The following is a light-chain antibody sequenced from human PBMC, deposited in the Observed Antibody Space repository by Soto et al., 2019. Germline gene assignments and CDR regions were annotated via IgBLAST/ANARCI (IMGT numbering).Light chain of an antibody. V-gene: IGKV1-5*03. CDR2: KTS. J-gene: IGKJ2*01. CDR1: RSSGRW. Sequence: DIQMTQSPSTLSASVGDRVTITCRASRSSGRWLAWYQQKPGKATELLIYKTSTLERGVPSRFSGSGSGTEFTLTISSLQPDDFATYYCQEYKTGPGYNFGQGTRLEIK. CDR3: QEYKTGPGYN.